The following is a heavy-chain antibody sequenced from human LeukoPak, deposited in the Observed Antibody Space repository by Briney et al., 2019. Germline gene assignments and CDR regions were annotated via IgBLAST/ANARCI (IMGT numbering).Heavy chain of an antibody. CDR1: GFTFSSYG. Sequence: GGSLRLSCAASGFTFSSYGMHWVRQAPGKGLEWVAVISYDGSNKYYADSVKGRFTISRDNSKNTLYLQMNSLGAEDTAVYYCAKDGGRYRSGGSCYIGYYYYYGMDVWGQGTTVTVSS. CDR2: ISYDGSNK. J-gene: IGHJ6*02. V-gene: IGHV3-30*18. CDR3: AKDGGRYRSGGSCYIGYYYYYGMDV. D-gene: IGHD2-15*01.